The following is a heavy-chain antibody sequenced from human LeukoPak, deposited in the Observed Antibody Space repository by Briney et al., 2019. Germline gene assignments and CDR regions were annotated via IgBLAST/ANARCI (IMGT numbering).Heavy chain of an antibody. CDR3: ARQGGTATMDY. Sequence: SETLSLTCTVSGGSNSSYYWSWIRQPPGKGLEWIGYIYYSGSTNYNPSLKSRVTISVDTSKNQFSLKLSSVTAADTAVYYCARQGGTATMDYWGQGTLVTVSS. CDR1: GGSNSSYY. J-gene: IGHJ4*02. V-gene: IGHV4-59*08. D-gene: IGHD5-24*01. CDR2: IYYSGST.